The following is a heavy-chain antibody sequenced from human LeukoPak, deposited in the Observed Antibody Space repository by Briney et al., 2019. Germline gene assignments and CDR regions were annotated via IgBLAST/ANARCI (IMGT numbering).Heavy chain of an antibody. CDR3: AKHSSGYYYFDY. CDR1: GFTFSSYA. CDR2: ISGSGATT. D-gene: IGHD3-22*01. J-gene: IGHJ4*02. V-gene: IGHV3-23*01. Sequence: GGSLRLSCAASGFTFSSYAMSWVRQAPGKGLEWVSAISGSGATTYSADSVKGRFTISRDNSKNTLYLQMDSLRAEDTAIYYCAKHSSGYYYFDYWGQGTLVTASS.